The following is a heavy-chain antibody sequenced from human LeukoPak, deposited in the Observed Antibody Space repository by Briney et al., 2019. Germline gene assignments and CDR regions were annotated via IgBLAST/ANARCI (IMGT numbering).Heavy chain of an antibody. D-gene: IGHD6-13*01. CDR3: ARAGSSDWFDP. Sequence: KASETLSLTCTVSGGSISSYHWSWIRQPPGKGLEWIGYIYYSGSTNYNPSLKSRVTISVDTSKNQFSLKLSSVTAADTAVYYCARAGSSDWFDPWGQGTLITVSS. V-gene: IGHV4-59*01. CDR1: GGSISSYH. CDR2: IYYSGST. J-gene: IGHJ5*02.